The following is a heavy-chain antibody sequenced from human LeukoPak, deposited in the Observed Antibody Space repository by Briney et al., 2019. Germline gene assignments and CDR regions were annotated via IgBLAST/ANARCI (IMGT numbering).Heavy chain of an antibody. Sequence: GGSLRLSCAGSGFPFSTYWMSWVRQAPGKGLEWVADIKPDASEIYYLDSVKGRFTVSRDNANTSLYLQINSLRVEDTAVYYCARPGGYGVQPLDYWGQGTLVTVSS. CDR1: GFPFSTYW. D-gene: IGHD5-12*01. CDR3: ARPGGYGVQPLDY. V-gene: IGHV3-7*01. CDR2: IKPDASEI. J-gene: IGHJ4*02.